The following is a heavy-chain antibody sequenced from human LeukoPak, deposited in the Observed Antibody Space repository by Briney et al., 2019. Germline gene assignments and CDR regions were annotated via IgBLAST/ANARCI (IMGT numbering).Heavy chain of an antibody. Sequence: GESLKISCKASGYSFGNYWIGWVRQMPGKGLEWMGVINPGDSETRYSPSFQGQVTISADKSISTAYLQWSRLKASDTAMYYCATIRSGWYLNWFDPWGQGILVTVSS. CDR3: ATIRSGWYLNWFDP. CDR1: GYSFGNYW. CDR2: INPGDSET. D-gene: IGHD6-19*01. V-gene: IGHV5-51*01. J-gene: IGHJ5*02.